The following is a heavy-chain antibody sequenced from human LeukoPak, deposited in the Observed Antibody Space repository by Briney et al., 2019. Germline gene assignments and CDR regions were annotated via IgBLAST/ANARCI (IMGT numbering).Heavy chain of an antibody. CDR3: ARDRHGMDV. J-gene: IGHJ6*02. CDR2: IPYIGNT. V-gene: IGHV4-59*01. CDR1: GGSISSYY. Sequence: PSGTLSLTCTVSGGSISSYYWSWIRQPPGKGPEWIGYIPYIGNTNYNPSLKSRVTISVDTSKNQFSLKLSSVTAADTAVYYRARDRHGMDVWGQGTTVTV.